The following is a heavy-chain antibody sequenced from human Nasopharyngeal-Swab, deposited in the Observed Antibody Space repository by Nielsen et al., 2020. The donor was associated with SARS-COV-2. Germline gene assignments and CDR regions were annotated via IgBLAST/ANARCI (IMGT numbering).Heavy chain of an antibody. D-gene: IGHD1-7*01. J-gene: IGHJ5*02. Sequence: ASVKVSCKVSGYTLTELSMHWVRQAPGKGLEWMGGFDPEDGETIYAQKFQGRVTMTEDTSTDTAYMGLGSLRSEDTAVYYCATGGPITGTINWFDPWGQGTLVTVSS. CDR3: ATGGPITGTINWFDP. V-gene: IGHV1-24*01. CDR1: GYTLTELS. CDR2: FDPEDGET.